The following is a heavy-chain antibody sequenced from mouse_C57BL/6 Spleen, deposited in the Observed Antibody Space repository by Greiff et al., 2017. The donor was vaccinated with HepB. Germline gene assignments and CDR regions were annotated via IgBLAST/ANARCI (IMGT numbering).Heavy chain of an antibody. V-gene: IGHV1-59*01. CDR1: GYTFTSYW. D-gene: IGHD2-10*01. CDR3: AREGATYSALDY. J-gene: IGHJ2*01. Sequence: QVQLQQPGAELVRPGTSVKLSCKASGYTFTSYWMHWVKQRPGQGLEWIGVIDPSDSYTNYNQKFKGKATLTVDTSSSTAYMQLSSLTSEDSAVYYGAREGATYSALDYWGQGTTLTVSS. CDR2: IDPSDSYT.